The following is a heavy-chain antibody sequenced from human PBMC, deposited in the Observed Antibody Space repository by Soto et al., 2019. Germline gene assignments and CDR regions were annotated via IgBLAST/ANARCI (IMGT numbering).Heavy chain of an antibody. V-gene: IGHV3-11*06. D-gene: IGHD2-15*01. CDR1: GFTFGDSY. Sequence: PGGSLRLSCAGSGFTFGDSYMSWIRQAPGKGLEWLSYISPGSRYPAYADSVKGRFTISRDNAKRSLYLQMMSLTAEDTAIYYCVRGGGPGLFVSWGQGIMVTVFS. CDR2: ISPGSRYP. J-gene: IGHJ4*02. CDR3: VRGGGPGLFVS.